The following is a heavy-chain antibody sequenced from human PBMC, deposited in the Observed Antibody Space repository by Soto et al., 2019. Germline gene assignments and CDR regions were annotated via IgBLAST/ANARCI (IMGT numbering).Heavy chain of an antibody. CDR1: GGSISSYY. Sequence: PSETLSLTCTVSGGSISSYYWSWIRQPPGKGLEWIGYIYYSGSTNYNPSLKSLVTITVDTSKNQYSLKLSSVTDAATAVYYCARVDGDYLDYWGQGTLVTVSS. V-gene: IGHV4-59*01. D-gene: IGHD4-17*01. CDR2: IYYSGST. J-gene: IGHJ4*02. CDR3: ARVDGDYLDY.